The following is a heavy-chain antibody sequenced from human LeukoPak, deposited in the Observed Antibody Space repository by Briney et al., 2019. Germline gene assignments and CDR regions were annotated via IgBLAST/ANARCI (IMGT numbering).Heavy chain of an antibody. D-gene: IGHD3-22*01. CDR2: VGRYGDRI. CDR3: VRLRRNSDRSGYYYYYNY. V-gene: IGHV3-21*01. Sequence: GGSLRLSCATSGFTFSNYAMNWVRQAPGKGLEWVSAVGRYGDRIYYADAVKGRFTISRDNAKSSLYLQMNSLRAEDTALYYCVRLRRNSDRSGYYYYYNYWGQGILVTVSS. J-gene: IGHJ4*02. CDR1: GFTFSNYA.